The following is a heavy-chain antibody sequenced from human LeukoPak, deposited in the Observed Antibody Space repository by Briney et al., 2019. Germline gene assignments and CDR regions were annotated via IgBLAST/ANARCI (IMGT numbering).Heavy chain of an antibody. CDR3: SRGINLVREGVLYFYYGMDV. CDR2: ISRKIYNETT. Sequence: PGRSLRLSCKTSGFSFGEYALSWVRQAPGKGLEWVGFISRKIYNETTEYAASMKDRFTISRDDSKNIAYLQMHSLKSEDTAVYYCSRGINLVREGVLYFYYGMDVWGQGTTVIVSS. CDR1: GFSFGEYA. D-gene: IGHD3-10*01. V-gene: IGHV3-49*04. J-gene: IGHJ6*02.